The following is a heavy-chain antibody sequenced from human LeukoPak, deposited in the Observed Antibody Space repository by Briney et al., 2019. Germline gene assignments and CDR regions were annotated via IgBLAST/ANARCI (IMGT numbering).Heavy chain of an antibody. D-gene: IGHD3-16*02. CDR2: INHSGSA. CDR1: DGSFSGYY. Sequence: SETLSLTCAVYDGSFSGYYCSWIRQPPGKGLEWIGEINHSGSANYNPSLKSRVTISVDTSKNQFSLKLSSVTAADTAVYYCARVKDDYVWGSYRTNNWFDPWGQGTLVTVSS. V-gene: IGHV4-34*01. CDR3: ARVKDDYVWGSYRTNNWFDP. J-gene: IGHJ5*02.